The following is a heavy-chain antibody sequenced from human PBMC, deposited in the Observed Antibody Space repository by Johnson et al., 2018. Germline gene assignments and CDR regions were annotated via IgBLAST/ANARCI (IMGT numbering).Heavy chain of an antibody. CDR3: AHMLGATAIRGEYFHH. V-gene: IGHV3-30*03. Sequence: QVQLVQSGGGVVQXGRSLRLXCAASGFTFSSYDMHWVRQAPGKGLEWVAIISDDGNNKYYGASVKGRFTISRDNSKNTLFLQMNSLRAEDTAIYYCAHMLGATAIRGEYFHHWGQGILVTVSS. J-gene: IGHJ1*01. CDR1: GFTFSSYD. CDR2: ISDDGNNK. D-gene: IGHD2-21*02.